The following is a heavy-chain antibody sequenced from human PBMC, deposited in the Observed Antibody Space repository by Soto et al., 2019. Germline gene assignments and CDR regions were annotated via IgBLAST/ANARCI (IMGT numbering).Heavy chain of an antibody. D-gene: IGHD5-18*01. CDR3: EREVDTAMGCEDIDT. V-gene: IGHV3-21*01. J-gene: IGHJ3*02. CDR1: GFTFSDYS. Sequence: PGGSLRLSCAAPGFTFSDYSMTWVRQAPGKGLEWVSSISSTSSYIYYADSMRGRFTISRDNAKNSLYLQIHSLRAEDTAVYYCEREVDTAMGCEDIDTWGQGTTVTVSS. CDR2: ISSTSSYI.